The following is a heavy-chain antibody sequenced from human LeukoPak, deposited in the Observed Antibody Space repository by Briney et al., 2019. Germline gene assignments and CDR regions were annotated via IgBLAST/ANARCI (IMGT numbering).Heavy chain of an antibody. CDR2: IYHSGST. CDR3: ARDSLRGTSRYSGYYFDY. Sequence: ASETLSLTCTVSGYSISSGYYWGWIRQPPGKGLEWIGSIYHSGSTYYNPSLKSRVTISVDTSKNQFSLKLSSVTAADTAVYYCARDSLRGTSRYSGYYFDYWGQGTLVTVSS. J-gene: IGHJ4*02. CDR1: GYSISSGYY. V-gene: IGHV4-38-2*02. D-gene: IGHD2-2*01.